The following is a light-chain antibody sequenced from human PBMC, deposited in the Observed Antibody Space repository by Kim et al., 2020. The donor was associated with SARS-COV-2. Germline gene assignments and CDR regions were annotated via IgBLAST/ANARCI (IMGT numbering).Light chain of an antibody. CDR3: QQYYSFPLT. CDR2: AVS. CDR1: QGISSR. V-gene: IGKV1D-16*01. J-gene: IGKJ4*01. Sequence: ASVGDRVTITCRASQGISSRLAWYQQKSEKAPKSLIYAVSTLQSGVPSRCSGSASGTEFTLTISRLQPEDFANYYCQQYYSFPLTFGGGTKVDIK.